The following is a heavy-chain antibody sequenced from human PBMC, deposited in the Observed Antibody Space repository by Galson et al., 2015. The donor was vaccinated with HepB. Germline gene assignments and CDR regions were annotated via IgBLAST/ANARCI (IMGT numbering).Heavy chain of an antibody. CDR3: ARDSSGWNSPFDY. CDR2: ISSSSSTI. CDR1: GFTFSSYS. V-gene: IGHV3-48*01. J-gene: IGHJ4*02. D-gene: IGHD6-19*01. Sequence: SLRLSCAASGFTFSSYSMNWVRQAPGKGLEWVSYISSSSSTIYYADSVKGRFTISRDNAKNSLYLQMNSLRAEDTAVYYCARDSSGWNSPFDYWGQGTLVTVSS.